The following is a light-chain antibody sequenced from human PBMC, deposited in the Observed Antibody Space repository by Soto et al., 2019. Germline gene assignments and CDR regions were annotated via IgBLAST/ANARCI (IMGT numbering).Light chain of an antibody. CDR1: QSVSSN. Sequence: EIVMTQSPATMSVSPGERATLSCRASQSVSSNLACYQQKPGQAPRLLISGASSMATGIPARFSGSGSGTEFTLTISSLQSEDFAVYYCQQYNNWPPLTFGGGTKVEIK. CDR3: QQYNNWPPLT. V-gene: IGKV3-15*01. CDR2: GAS. J-gene: IGKJ4*01.